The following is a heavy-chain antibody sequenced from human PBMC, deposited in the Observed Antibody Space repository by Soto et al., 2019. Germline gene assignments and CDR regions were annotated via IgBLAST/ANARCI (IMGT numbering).Heavy chain of an antibody. D-gene: IGHD3-16*02. CDR1: GLFFPHAW. CDR2: IYGGGGVNR. Sequence: EVRLVESAGGLVRPGGSLRLSCEVSGLFFPHAWMNRVRQAPGKGLEWVARIYGGGGVNREYAVPVRGRFTISRDDSKNTVYLQMDSLQFGDTAVYFCVYQSEFIGSWQWGRGALVTVSS. J-gene: IGHJ4*02. V-gene: IGHV3-15*07. CDR3: VYQSEFIGSWQ.